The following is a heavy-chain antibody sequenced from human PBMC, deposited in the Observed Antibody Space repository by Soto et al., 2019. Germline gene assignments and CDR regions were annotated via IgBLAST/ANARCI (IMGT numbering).Heavy chain of an antibody. CDR1: GFTFSDYY. V-gene: IGHV3-11*06. CDR2: ISSSSSYT. J-gene: IGHJ4*02. CDR3: ARDESRYCSSTSCYSLDY. Sequence: PGGSLRLSCAASGFTFSDYYMSWIRQAPGKGLEWGSYISSSSSYTNYPDSGKGRFTISRDNAKNSLYLQMNSLRAEDTAVYYCARDESRYCSSTSCYSLDYWGQGTLVTVSS. D-gene: IGHD2-2*01.